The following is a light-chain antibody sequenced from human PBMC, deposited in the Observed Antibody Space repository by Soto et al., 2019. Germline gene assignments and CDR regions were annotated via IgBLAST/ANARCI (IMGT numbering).Light chain of an antibody. CDR1: SSNIGANT. Sequence: QSVLTQPPSASGTPGQTVTISCSGSSSNIGANTVNWFQHLPGTAPKLLIYSNNQRPSGVPDRVSGSKPGTSVTLAIIGLQSEDEAEYYCAAWYARLDGLVFGGGTKLTVL. CDR3: AAWYARLDGLV. J-gene: IGLJ3*02. V-gene: IGLV1-44*01. CDR2: SNN.